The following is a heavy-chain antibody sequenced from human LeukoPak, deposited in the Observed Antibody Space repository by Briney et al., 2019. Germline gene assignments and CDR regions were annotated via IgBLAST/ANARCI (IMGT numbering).Heavy chain of an antibody. J-gene: IGHJ4*02. D-gene: IGHD3-10*01. V-gene: IGHV3-23*01. CDR2: TSSSDAGT. CDR1: GFILSTYA. Sequence: GGSLRLSCAASGFILSTYAMSWVRQTPGKGLEWVAATSSSDAGTYHADSVRGRFTISRDNAENSLYLQMNSLRVEDTAIYYCARDKPFGGLGSHFDYWGQGILVTVSS. CDR3: ARDKPFGGLGSHFDY.